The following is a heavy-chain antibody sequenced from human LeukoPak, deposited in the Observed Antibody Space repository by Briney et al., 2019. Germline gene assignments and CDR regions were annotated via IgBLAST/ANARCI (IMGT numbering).Heavy chain of an antibody. Sequence: GGSLRLSCAASGFTFINYGMNWVRQAPSKGLEWVAFLRYDGSNQRYADSVKGRFTISRDNSKNTLYLQLNSLRAEDRAVYYCAKDQYSYGHQQSFDHWGQGTLVSVSS. V-gene: IGHV3-30*02. D-gene: IGHD5-18*01. J-gene: IGHJ4*02. CDR3: AKDQYSYGHQQSFDH. CDR1: GFTFINYG. CDR2: LRYDGSNQ.